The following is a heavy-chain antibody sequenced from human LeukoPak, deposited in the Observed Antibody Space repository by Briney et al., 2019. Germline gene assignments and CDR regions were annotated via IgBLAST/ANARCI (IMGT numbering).Heavy chain of an antibody. CDR3: ARRGIAVAGTPAEYFQH. J-gene: IGHJ1*01. Sequence: GESLKISCSGSGYSFSTYWIGWVRQMPGKGLEWMGIIYPGDADTRYNPSSQGQVTISADKSFSTAYLQWSSLEASDTAMYYCARRGIAVAGTPAEYFQHWGQGTLVIVSS. V-gene: IGHV5-51*01. D-gene: IGHD6-19*01. CDR1: GYSFSTYW. CDR2: IYPGDADT.